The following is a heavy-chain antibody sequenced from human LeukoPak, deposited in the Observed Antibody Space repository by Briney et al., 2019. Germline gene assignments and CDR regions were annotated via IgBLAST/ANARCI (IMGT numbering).Heavy chain of an antibody. CDR3: ARGEGAWLAPYGIDY. V-gene: IGHV4-39*01. D-gene: IGHD6-19*01. CDR1: GGSISSSYYY. CDR2: IYYSGST. J-gene: IGHJ4*02. Sequence: SETLSLTCTVSGGSISSSYYYWGWIRQPPGKGLEWIGSIYYSGSTYYNPSLKSRVTISVDTSKNQFSLKLRSVTAADTAVYYCARGEGAWLAPYGIDYWGQGTLVTVSS.